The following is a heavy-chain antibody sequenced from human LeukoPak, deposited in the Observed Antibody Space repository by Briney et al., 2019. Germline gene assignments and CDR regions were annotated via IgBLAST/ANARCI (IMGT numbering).Heavy chain of an antibody. CDR1: GFTFSSYA. Sequence: GGSLRLSCAASGFTFSSYAMHWVRQAPGKGLEWVAVISYDGSNKYYADSVKGRFTISRDNSKNTLYLQMNSLRAEDTAVYYCARVMEPWTRRRFDPWGQGTLVTVSS. J-gene: IGHJ5*02. V-gene: IGHV3-30-3*01. D-gene: IGHD2-8*01. CDR2: ISYDGSNK. CDR3: ARVMEPWTRRRFDP.